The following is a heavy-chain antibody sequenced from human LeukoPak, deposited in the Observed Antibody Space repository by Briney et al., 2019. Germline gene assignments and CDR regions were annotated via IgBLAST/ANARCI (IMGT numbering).Heavy chain of an antibody. J-gene: IGHJ4*02. V-gene: IGHV3-21*04. CDR2: ISSSSSYI. CDR3: AKDYFGWELPPFDY. CDR1: GFTFSSYS. D-gene: IGHD1-26*01. Sequence: PGGSLRLSCAASGFTFSSYSMNWVRQAPGKGLEWVSSISSSSSYIYYADSVKGRFTISRDNSKNTLYLQMNSLRAEDTAVYYCAKDYFGWELPPFDYWGQGTLVTVSS.